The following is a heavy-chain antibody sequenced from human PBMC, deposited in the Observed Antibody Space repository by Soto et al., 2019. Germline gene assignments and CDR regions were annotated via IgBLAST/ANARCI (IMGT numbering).Heavy chain of an antibody. V-gene: IGHV3-23*01. CDR1: GCTFSSFV. D-gene: IGHD1-7*01. CDR2: VSPGGDVS. CDR3: VRRAITATSNWGAFDV. J-gene: IGHJ3*01. Sequence: LGGSLRLSCAASGCTFSSFVVNWLRQAPGKGREWGATVSPGGDVSHYTDSVKGRFTISRDNSRRPRHLQMDSLRAEDAAVYFCVRRAITATSNWGAFDVWGQGTVVTVSS.